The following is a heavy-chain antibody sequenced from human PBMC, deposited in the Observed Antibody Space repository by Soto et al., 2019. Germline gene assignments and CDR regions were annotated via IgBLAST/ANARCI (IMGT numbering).Heavy chain of an antibody. J-gene: IGHJ6*02. Sequence: EVQLLESGGALVQPGGSLRLSCAASGFTFSSYAMTWVRQAPGKGLEWVSVIRSRGDVTYYADCVKGRFTISRDNSRSTLYQHLDNLRAEDTAVYYCAKQQGPGTPYYYAMDVWGQGTTVAVSS. D-gene: IGHD1-1*01. CDR3: AKQQGPGTPYYYAMDV. V-gene: IGHV3-23*01. CDR2: IRSRGDVT. CDR1: GFTFSSYA.